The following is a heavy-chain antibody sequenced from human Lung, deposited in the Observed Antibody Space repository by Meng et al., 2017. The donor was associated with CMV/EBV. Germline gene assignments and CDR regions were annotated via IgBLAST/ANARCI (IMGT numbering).Heavy chain of an antibody. CDR3: ARDFPTDDFWSGYYPGYYGRDV. V-gene: IGHV3-48*04. D-gene: IGHD3-3*01. Sequence: GESXKISXAASGFTFSSYSMNWVRQAPGKGLEWVSYISSSSSTIYYADSVKGRFTISRDNAKNSLYLQMNSLRAEDTAVYYCARDFPTDDFWSGYYPGYYGRDVWGQGTXVTVSS. J-gene: IGHJ6*02. CDR2: ISSSSSTI. CDR1: GFTFSSYS.